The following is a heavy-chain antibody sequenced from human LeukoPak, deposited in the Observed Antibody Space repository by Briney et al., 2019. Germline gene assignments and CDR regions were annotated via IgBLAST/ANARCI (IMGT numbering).Heavy chain of an antibody. CDR2: IIPIFGTA. CDR3: ARTSSGWYDAWDY. V-gene: IGHV1-69*13. D-gene: IGHD6-19*01. J-gene: IGHJ4*02. CDR1: GGTFSSYA. Sequence: SVKVSCTASGGTFSSYAISWVRPAPGQGLEWMGGIIPIFGTANYAQKFQGGVTITADESTSTPYMKLSSLRSEDTAVYYCARTSSGWYDAWDYWGQGTLVTVSS.